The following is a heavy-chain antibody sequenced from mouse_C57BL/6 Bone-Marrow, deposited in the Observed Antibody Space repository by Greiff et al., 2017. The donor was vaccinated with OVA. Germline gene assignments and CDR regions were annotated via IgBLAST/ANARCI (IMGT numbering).Heavy chain of an antibody. V-gene: IGHV14-2*01. CDR3: AGREGYYYGSSYDWYFDV. CDR2: IDPEDGET. Sequence: VQLQQSGAELVKPGASVKLSCTASGFNIKDYYMHWVKQRTEQGLEWIGRIDPEDGETKYAPKFQGKATMTVDTSSNTAYLQLSSLTSEDSAVYDCAGREGYYYGSSYDWYFDVWGTGTTVTVSS. J-gene: IGHJ1*03. D-gene: IGHD1-1*01. CDR1: GFNIKDYY.